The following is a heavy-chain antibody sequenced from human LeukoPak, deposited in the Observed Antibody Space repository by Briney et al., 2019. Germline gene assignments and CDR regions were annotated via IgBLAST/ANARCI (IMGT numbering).Heavy chain of an antibody. Sequence: GGSLRLSCAASGFTFDDYAMHWVRHAPGKGLEWVSGISWNSGSIGYADSVKGRFTISRDNAKNSLYLQMNSLRAEDTALYYCAKDREVYAISDVGWFDYWGQGTLVTVSS. J-gene: IGHJ4*02. CDR2: ISWNSGSI. CDR1: GFTFDDYA. V-gene: IGHV3-9*01. CDR3: AKDREVYAISDVGWFDY. D-gene: IGHD2-8*01.